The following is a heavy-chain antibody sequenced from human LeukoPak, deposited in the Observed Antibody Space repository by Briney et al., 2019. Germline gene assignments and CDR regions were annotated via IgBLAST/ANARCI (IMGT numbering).Heavy chain of an antibody. Sequence: ASVKVSCKASGYTFTGYYMHWVRQAPGQGLEWMGWINPNSGGTNYAQKFQGRVTTTRDTPISTAYMELSRLRSDDTAVYYCARDGSGSYYKGYYFDYWGQGTLVTVSS. V-gene: IGHV1-2*02. CDR2: INPNSGGT. CDR3: ARDGSGSYYKGYYFDY. J-gene: IGHJ4*02. CDR1: GYTFTGYY. D-gene: IGHD3-10*01.